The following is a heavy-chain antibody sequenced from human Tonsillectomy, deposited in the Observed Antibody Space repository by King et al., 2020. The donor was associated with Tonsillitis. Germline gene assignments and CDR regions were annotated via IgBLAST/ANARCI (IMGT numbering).Heavy chain of an antibody. CDR3: ARDRGYSSGYFDY. Sequence: VQLQESGPGLVRPSETLSLTCIVSGGSIRSYYWSWIRQPPGKGLEWIGYIYYSGSTNYNPSLKSRVTISVDTSKNQFSLKLSSVTAADTAVYYCARDRGYSSGYFDYWGQGTLVTVSS. CDR1: GGSIRSYY. CDR2: IYYSGST. D-gene: IGHD2-15*01. J-gene: IGHJ4*02. V-gene: IGHV4-59*01.